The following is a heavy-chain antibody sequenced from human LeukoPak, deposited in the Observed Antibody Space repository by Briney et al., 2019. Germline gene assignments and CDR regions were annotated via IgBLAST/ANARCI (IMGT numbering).Heavy chain of an antibody. V-gene: IGHV4-39*01. D-gene: IGHD1-7*01. J-gene: IGHJ4*02. CDR1: GGSITSSSYY. Sequence: PPETLSLTCTVSGGSITSSSYYWGWIRQPPGKGLEWIGSIYSGGSTYYNPSLKSRVTISVDTSKNQFSLKLSSVTAADTAVYYCAMGKTGTTHFDYWGQGTLVTVSS. CDR2: IYSGGST. CDR3: AMGKTGTTHFDY.